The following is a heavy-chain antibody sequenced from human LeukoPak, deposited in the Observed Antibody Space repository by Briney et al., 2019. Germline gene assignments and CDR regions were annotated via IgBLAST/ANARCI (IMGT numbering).Heavy chain of an antibody. J-gene: IGHJ6*03. Sequence: SETLSLTCTVSGGSISSVSYCWSWIRQPAGKGPEWIGHIHSSGSTNYDPSLKSRVTISIDTSKNQFSLKLSSVTAADTAVYYCARDPGTMLRGSRRGYGGNYYYVDVWGKGTTVTISS. CDR1: GGSISSVSYC. D-gene: IGHD3-10*01. CDR3: ARDPGTMLRGSRRGYGGNYYYVDV. CDR2: IHSSGST. V-gene: IGHV4-61*09.